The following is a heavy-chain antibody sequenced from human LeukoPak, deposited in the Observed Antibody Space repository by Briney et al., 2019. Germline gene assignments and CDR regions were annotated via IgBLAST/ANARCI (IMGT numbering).Heavy chain of an antibody. CDR1: EFSFSNYS. J-gene: IGHJ3*02. V-gene: IGHV3-48*04. Sequence: GGSLRLSCAASEFSFSNYSMNRVRQAPGKGLEWISYISSGSYTIYYAASVKGRFTVSRDNAKNSLYLQMNSLRAEDTAVYYCARDANYHVSSDYYDAFDIWGQGTMVTVSS. CDR2: ISSGSYTI. CDR3: ARDANYHVSSDYYDAFDI. D-gene: IGHD3-22*01.